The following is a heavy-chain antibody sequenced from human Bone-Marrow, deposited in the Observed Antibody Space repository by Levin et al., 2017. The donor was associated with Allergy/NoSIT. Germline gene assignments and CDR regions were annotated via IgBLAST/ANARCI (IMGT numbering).Heavy chain of an antibody. CDR3: ARGITMVREMDY. CDR1: GYNFATYG. V-gene: IGHV1-18*01. D-gene: IGHD3-10*01. CDR2: MSTDNDNK. Sequence: GESLKISCKASGYNFATYGITWVRQAPGQGLEWMGWMSTDNDNKYSAQKFQGRLSMTTDTSTSTAYMELRGLRSDDTAIFYCARGITMVREMDYWGQGTQVTVSS. J-gene: IGHJ4*02.